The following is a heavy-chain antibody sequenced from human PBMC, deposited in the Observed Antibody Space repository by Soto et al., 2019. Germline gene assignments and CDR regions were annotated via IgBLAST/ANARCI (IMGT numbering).Heavy chain of an antibody. D-gene: IGHD1-20*01. CDR3: ARWSNWNPLYYAGLDV. J-gene: IGHJ6*02. CDR1: GGAFTNYA. V-gene: IGHV1-69*01. Sequence: QVQLLQSGAEVKKPGSSVKVSCKVSGGAFTNYALNWVRHGPGQGLEWLGGIIPLHNTSNDSLKFLGIVTVTADVSSTTVYMELASLTSDDTATYYCARWSNWNPLYYAGLDVWCQGPTVTVS. CDR2: IIPLHNTS.